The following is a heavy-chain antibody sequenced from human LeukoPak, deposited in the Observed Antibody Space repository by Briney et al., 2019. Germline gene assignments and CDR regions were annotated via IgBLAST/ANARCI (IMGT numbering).Heavy chain of an antibody. V-gene: IGHV4-4*09. Sequence: SETLSLTCTVSTGSISGYYWSWIRQPPGKGLEWIGYIYSSGSTSYNPSLRCRVTMSVDTSKNQFSLILKSVTAADTAVYYCARSPPEYSSSSEVGWFDPWGQGTLVTVSS. CDR2: IYSSGST. J-gene: IGHJ5*02. D-gene: IGHD6-6*01. CDR3: ARSPPEYSSSSEVGWFDP. CDR1: TGSISGYY.